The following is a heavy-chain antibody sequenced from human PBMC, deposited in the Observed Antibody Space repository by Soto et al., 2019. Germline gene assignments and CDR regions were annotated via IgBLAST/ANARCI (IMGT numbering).Heavy chain of an antibody. D-gene: IGHD5-12*01. CDR3: ARNVDIVATIHFDY. J-gene: IGHJ4*02. Sequence: SGPTLVNPTQTLTLTCTFSGFSLSTSGVGVGWIRQPPGKALEWLALIYWDDDKRYSPSLKSRLTITKDTSKNQVVLTMTNMDPVDTATYYCARNVDIVATIHFDYWGQGNLVTVSS. V-gene: IGHV2-5*02. CDR1: GFSLSTSGVG. CDR2: IYWDDDK.